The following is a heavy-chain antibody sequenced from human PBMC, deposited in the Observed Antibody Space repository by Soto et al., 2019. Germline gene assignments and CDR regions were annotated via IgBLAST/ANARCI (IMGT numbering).Heavy chain of an antibody. Sequence: GASVKVSCKASGGTFSSYAISWVRQAPGQGLEWMGGIIPIFGTANYAQKFQGRVTITADESTSTAYMELSSLRSEDTAVYYCARDPAPSSTSTLFDYWGQGTLVTVSS. D-gene: IGHD6-13*01. V-gene: IGHV1-69*13. J-gene: IGHJ4*02. CDR1: GGTFSSYA. CDR3: ARDPAPSSTSTLFDY. CDR2: IIPIFGTA.